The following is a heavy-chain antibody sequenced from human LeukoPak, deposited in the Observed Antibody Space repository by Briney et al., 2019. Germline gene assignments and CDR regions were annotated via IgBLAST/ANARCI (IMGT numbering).Heavy chain of an antibody. V-gene: IGHV4-4*02. CDR3: ARDLMTSDDFDY. J-gene: IGHJ4*02. CDR2: IYHSGST. D-gene: IGHD2-8*01. Sequence: SETLSLTCAVSGGSISSSNWWSWVRQPPGKGLEWVGEIYHSGSTNYNPSLKSRVTISVDKSKNQFSLKLSSVTAADTAVYYCARDLMTSDDFDYWGQGTLVTVSS. CDR1: GGSISSSNW.